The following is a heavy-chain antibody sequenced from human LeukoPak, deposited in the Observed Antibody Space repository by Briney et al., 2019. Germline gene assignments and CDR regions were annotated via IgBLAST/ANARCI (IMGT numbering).Heavy chain of an antibody. V-gene: IGHV1-18*01. D-gene: IGHD3-22*01. Sequence: GASVKVSCKASGYTFTSYGISWVRQAPGQGLEWMGWTSAYNGNTNYAQKLQGRVTMTTDTSTSTAYMELRSLRSDDTAVYYCARTYYYDSSGYYYGYWGQGTLVTVSS. CDR2: TSAYNGNT. CDR3: ARTYYYDSSGYYYGY. J-gene: IGHJ4*02. CDR1: GYTFTSYG.